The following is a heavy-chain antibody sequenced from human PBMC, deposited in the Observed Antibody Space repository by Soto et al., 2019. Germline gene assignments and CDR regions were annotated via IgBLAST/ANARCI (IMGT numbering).Heavy chain of an antibody. CDR3: ARIPNERGGWFDP. D-gene: IGHD2-8*01. Sequence: QVQLVQSGGEVKKPRASVKVSCKASGYTFTSYGISWVRQAPGQGLEWMGWITTYNGYTNYAQKFQGRLTMTTDTSTSTAYLELRSLRSDDMAVYYCARIPNERGGWFDPWGQGTLVTVSS. CDR1: GYTFTSYG. J-gene: IGHJ5*02. CDR2: ITTYNGYT. V-gene: IGHV1-18*03.